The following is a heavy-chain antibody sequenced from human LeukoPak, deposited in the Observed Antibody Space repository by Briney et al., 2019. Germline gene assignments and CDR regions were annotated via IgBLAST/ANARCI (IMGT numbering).Heavy chain of an antibody. J-gene: IGHJ4*02. CDR2: ISGSGGST. V-gene: IGHV3-23*01. CDR3: AKYRWAGKGEAPTDY. D-gene: IGHD3-16*02. Sequence: PGGSLRLSCAASGFTLSSYAMSWVRQAPGKGLEWVSAISGSGGSTYYADSVKGRFTISRDNSKNTLYLQMNSLRAEDTAVYYCAKYRWAGKGEAPTDYWGQGTLVTVSS. CDR1: GFTLSSYA.